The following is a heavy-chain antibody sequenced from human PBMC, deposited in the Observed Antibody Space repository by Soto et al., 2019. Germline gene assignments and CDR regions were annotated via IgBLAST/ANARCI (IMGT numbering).Heavy chain of an antibody. D-gene: IGHD3-10*01. CDR1: GFTFSSYA. V-gene: IGHV3-23*01. CDR3: AKVGGYYGSGSNWFDP. CDR2: ISGSGGST. Sequence: GGSLRLSCAASGFTFSSYAMSWFRQAPGKGLEWVSAISGSGGSTYYADSVKGRFTISRDNSKNTLYLQMNSLRAEDTAVYYCAKVGGYYGSGSNWFDPWGQGTLVTVSS. J-gene: IGHJ5*02.